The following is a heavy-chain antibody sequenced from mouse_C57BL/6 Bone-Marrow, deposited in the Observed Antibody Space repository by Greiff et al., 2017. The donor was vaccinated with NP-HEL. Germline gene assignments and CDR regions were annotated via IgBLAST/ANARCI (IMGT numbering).Heavy chain of an antibody. J-gene: IGHJ3*01. V-gene: IGHV1-52*01. CDR3: AIEGFAY. CDR2: IDPSGSVT. CDR1: GYTFTSYW. Sequence: QVQLQQPGAELVRPGSSVKLSCKASGYTFTSYWMHWVKQRPIQGLEWIGNIDPSGSVTYYNQNFKDKATLTVDKSSSTGYLPLSSLTSEDSVVYYGAIEGFAYRGPGTLVTVSA.